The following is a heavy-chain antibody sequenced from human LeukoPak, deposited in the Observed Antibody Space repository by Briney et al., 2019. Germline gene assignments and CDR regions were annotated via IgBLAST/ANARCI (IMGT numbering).Heavy chain of an antibody. J-gene: IGHJ4*02. CDR2: INHSGST. CDR1: GGSFSGYY. D-gene: IGHD3-3*01. V-gene: IGHV4-34*01. CDR3: ARKSRGSTIFGVPNIPHFDY. Sequence: KPSETLSLTCAVYGGSFSGYYWSWIRQPPGKGLEWIGEINHSGSTNYNPSLKSRVTISVDTSKNQFSLKLSSVTAADTAVYYCARKSRGSTIFGVPNIPHFDYWGERTLVTVSS.